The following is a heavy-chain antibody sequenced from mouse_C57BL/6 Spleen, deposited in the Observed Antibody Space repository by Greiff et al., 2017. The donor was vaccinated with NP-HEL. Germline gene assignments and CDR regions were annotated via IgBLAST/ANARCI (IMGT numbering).Heavy chain of an antibody. Sequence: VQLQQSGAELVRPGSSVKLSCKASGYTFTSYWMHWVKQRPIQGLEWIGNIDPSDSETHYNQKFKDKATLTVDKSSSTAYMQLSILTSEDSAVYYCARGRGDLYYYAMDYWGQGTSVTVSS. CDR3: ARGRGDLYYYAMDY. V-gene: IGHV1-52*01. D-gene: IGHD2-13*01. CDR2: IDPSDSET. J-gene: IGHJ4*01. CDR1: GYTFTSYW.